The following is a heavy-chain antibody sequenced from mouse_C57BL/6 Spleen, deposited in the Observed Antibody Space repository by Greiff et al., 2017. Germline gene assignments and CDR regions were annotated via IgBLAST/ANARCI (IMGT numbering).Heavy chain of an antibody. J-gene: IGHJ4*01. V-gene: IGHV1-64*01. CDR2: IHPNSGST. CDR3: ARYDGYPDAMDY. D-gene: IGHD2-3*01. Sequence: VQLQQPGAELVKPGASVKLSCKASGYTFTSYWMHWVKQRPGQGLEWIGMIHPNSGSTNYNEKFKSKATLTVDKSSSTAYMQLSSLTSEDSAVYYCARYDGYPDAMDYWGQGTSVTVSS. CDR1: GYTFTSYW.